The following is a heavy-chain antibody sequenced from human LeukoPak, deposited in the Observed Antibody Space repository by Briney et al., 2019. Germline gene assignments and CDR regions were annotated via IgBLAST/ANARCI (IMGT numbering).Heavy chain of an antibody. CDR2: IIPIFGTA. CDR3: ARAPRKLGGGDLDY. V-gene: IGHV1-69*05. D-gene: IGHD2-21*01. Sequence: ASVKVSCKASGGTFSSYAISWVRQAPGQGLEWMGRIIPIFGTANYAQKFQGRVTITTDEFTSTAYMELSSLRSEDTAVYYCARAPRKLGGGDLDYWGQGTLVTVSS. J-gene: IGHJ4*02. CDR1: GGTFSSYA.